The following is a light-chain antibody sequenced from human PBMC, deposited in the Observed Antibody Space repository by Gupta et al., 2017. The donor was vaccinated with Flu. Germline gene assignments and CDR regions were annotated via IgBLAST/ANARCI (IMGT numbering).Light chain of an antibody. CDR2: GAS. CDR1: QTISNNY. J-gene: IGKJ1*01. CDR3: QQYGSSPPWT. Sequence: PGERATLSCRASQTISNNYLAWYQHKPGQAPRLLVYGASNRATGITERFSGSGSGTDFTLTISRLEPEDFALYYCQQYGSSPPWTFGQGTKVEIK. V-gene: IGKV3-20*01.